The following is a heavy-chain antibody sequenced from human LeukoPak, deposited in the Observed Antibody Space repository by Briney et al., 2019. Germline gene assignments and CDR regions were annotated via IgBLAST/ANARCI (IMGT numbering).Heavy chain of an antibody. J-gene: IGHJ5*02. CDR3: AAYCSGGSCYSYNWFDP. V-gene: IGHV1-58*01. Sequence: SVKVSCKASGFTFTISAVQWVRQARGQRLEWIGWIVVGSGNTNYAQKFQERVTITRDMSTSTAYMELSSLRSEDTAVYYCAAYCSGGSCYSYNWFDPWGQGTLATVSS. CDR2: IVVGSGNT. D-gene: IGHD2-15*01. CDR1: GFTFTISA.